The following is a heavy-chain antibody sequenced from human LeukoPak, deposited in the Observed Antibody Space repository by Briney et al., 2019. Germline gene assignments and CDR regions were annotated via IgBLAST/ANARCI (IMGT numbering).Heavy chain of an antibody. Sequence: GGSLRLSCAASGFTFSSYWMHWVRQAPGKGLVWVSRINSDGSSTSYADSVKGRFTISRDNSKDTLYLQMSSVRVDDTAVYYCARDRGRYYDSRGFYWGYYFDSWGQGILVTVST. CDR1: GFTFSSYW. J-gene: IGHJ4*02. V-gene: IGHV3-74*01. CDR2: INSDGSST. D-gene: IGHD3-22*01. CDR3: ARDRGRYYDSRGFYWGYYFDS.